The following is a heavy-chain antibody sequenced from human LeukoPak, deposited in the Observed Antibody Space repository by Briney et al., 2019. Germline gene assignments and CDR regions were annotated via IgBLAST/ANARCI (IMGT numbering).Heavy chain of an antibody. CDR2: IYYSGST. D-gene: IGHD6-13*01. CDR3: ARVLLAAAGTETHLFDY. CDR1: GGSIRNSSFY. V-gene: IGHV4-61*05. Sequence: SETLSLTCAVSGGSIRNSSFYWGWIRQPPGKGLEWIGYIYYSGSTNYNPSLKSRVTISVDTSKNQFSLKLSSVTAADTAVYYCARVLLAAAGTETHLFDYWGQGTLVTVSS. J-gene: IGHJ4*02.